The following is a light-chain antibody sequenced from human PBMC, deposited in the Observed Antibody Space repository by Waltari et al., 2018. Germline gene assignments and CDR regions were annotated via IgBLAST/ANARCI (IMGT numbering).Light chain of an antibody. CDR1: ALTNQY. Sequence: SSDLAHPPSWSVPPRPTSRLTCPGDALTNQYAYWYQQKSGQAPGLVIYEDTKRPTGTPERFSGSRSGTMATLTISGARLDEEAVYYFYSTDTSGNREWVFGAGTKLTVL. CDR2: EDT. J-gene: IGLJ2*01. CDR3: YSTDTSGNREWV. V-gene: IGLV3-10*01.